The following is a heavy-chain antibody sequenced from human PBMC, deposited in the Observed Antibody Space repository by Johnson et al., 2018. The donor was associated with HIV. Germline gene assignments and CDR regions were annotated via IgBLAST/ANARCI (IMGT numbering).Heavy chain of an antibody. CDR1: GFTFSSYA. V-gene: IGHV3-30*04. Sequence: QVQLVESGGGLVQPGGSLRLSCAASGFTFSSYAMHWVRQAPGKGLEWVAVISNDGSNKYYADSVKGRFPISRDNSKNTLYVQMNSLRGEDTAVYYCAKGQVVVAATSAFDIWGQGTMVTVSS. J-gene: IGHJ3*02. CDR3: AKGQVVVAATSAFDI. D-gene: IGHD2-15*01. CDR2: ISNDGSNK.